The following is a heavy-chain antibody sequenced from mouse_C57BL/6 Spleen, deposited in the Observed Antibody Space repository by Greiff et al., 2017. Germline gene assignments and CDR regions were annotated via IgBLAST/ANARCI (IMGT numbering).Heavy chain of an antibody. CDR2: ISSGGSSP. Sequence: EVMLVESGGDLVKPGGSLKLSCAASGFTFNSYGMSWVRPTPDKRLEWVATISSGGSSPSYPDSVQGRFTMSRDNAKHTLYLQMSSLKSEDTAMYYCARRAVTGYFDVWGTGTTVTVSS. CDR3: ARRAVTGYFDV. CDR1: GFTFNSYG. J-gene: IGHJ1*03. D-gene: IGHD3-3*01. V-gene: IGHV5-6*02.